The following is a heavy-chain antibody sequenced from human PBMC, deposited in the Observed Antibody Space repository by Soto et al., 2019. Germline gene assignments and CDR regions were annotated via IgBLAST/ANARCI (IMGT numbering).Heavy chain of an antibody. V-gene: IGHV3-23*01. CDR1: GFTFSSYA. J-gene: IGHJ5*02. D-gene: IGHD3-3*01. Sequence: ESGGGLVQPGGSLRLSCAASGFTFSSYAMSWVLQATGKGLEWVSAISGSGGSTYYADSVKGRFIISIDNSKNTLYLQMNSLRAADTAVYYCATDITIFGVPPPNDWFDPWGQGTLVTVSS. CDR2: ISGSGGST. CDR3: ATDITIFGVPPPNDWFDP.